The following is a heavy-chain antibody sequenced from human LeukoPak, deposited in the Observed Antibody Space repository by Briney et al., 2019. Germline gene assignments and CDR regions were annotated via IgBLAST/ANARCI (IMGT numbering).Heavy chain of an antibody. Sequence: PGGSLRLSCAASGFTVSSNYMSWVRQAPGKGLEWVSAISGSGGSTYYADSVKGRFTISRDNSKNTLYLQMNSLRAEDTAVYYCAKDLQAMVPGSIDYWGQGTLVTVSS. D-gene: IGHD5-18*01. CDR2: ISGSGGST. V-gene: IGHV3-23*01. CDR1: GFTVSSNY. CDR3: AKDLQAMVPGSIDY. J-gene: IGHJ4*02.